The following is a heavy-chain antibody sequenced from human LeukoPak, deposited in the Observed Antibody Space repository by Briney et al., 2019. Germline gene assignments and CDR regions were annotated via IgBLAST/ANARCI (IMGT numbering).Heavy chain of an antibody. D-gene: IGHD4-17*01. Sequence: SETLSLTCTVSGGSISSYYWSRLRQPPGKGLEWIGYIYYSGSTNYNHSLKSRATISVDTSKNQFSLKLSSVTAADTAVYYCARDTTHYYYYMDVWGKGTTVTVSS. CDR1: GGSISSYY. V-gene: IGHV4-59*01. CDR2: IYYSGST. J-gene: IGHJ6*03. CDR3: ARDTTHYYYYMDV.